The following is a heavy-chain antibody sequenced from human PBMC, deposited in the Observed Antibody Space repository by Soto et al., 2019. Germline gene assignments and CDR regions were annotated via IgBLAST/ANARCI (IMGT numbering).Heavy chain of an antibody. CDR3: ARGAPSLYYFFALDV. CDR1: GYRFTDYY. CDR2: IKPSTGGA. V-gene: IGHV1-2*02. Sequence: QAHLVQSGAEVKKPGASVKVSCRASGYRFTDYYLHWVRQAPGQGLDWMGWIKPSTGGASYAEKFEAGVIMTRDTSMNTVYMEMSNLTSDDTALYFCARGAPSLYYFFALDVWGPGTPVTVSS. D-gene: IGHD1-26*01. J-gene: IGHJ6*02.